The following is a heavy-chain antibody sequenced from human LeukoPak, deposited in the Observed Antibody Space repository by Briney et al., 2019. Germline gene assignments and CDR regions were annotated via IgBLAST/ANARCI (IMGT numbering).Heavy chain of an antibody. J-gene: IGHJ4*02. CDR3: ARDGPEPWIQLWLLGRLDY. V-gene: IGHV3-7*01. Sequence: GGSLRLSCVASGFTFSSYWMSWVRQAPGKGPEWVANIKEDGSEKYYVDSVKGRFTISRDNAKNLLYLQMNSLRAEDTAVYYCARDGPEPWIQLWLLGRLDYWGQGTLVTVSS. CDR2: IKEDGSEK. CDR1: GFTFSSYW. D-gene: IGHD5-18*01.